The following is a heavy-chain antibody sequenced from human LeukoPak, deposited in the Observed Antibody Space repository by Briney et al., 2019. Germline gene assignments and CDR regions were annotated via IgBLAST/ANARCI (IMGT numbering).Heavy chain of an antibody. CDR1: GDSVSSNSAT. CDR2: TYYRSKWYN. J-gene: IGHJ6*02. CDR3: VRQYSSGWNYYYGMDV. D-gene: IGHD6-19*01. Sequence: SQTLSRTCAISGDSVSSNSATWHWIRQSPSRGLEWLGRTYYRSKWYNDYAVSVKSRININPDTSENQFSLHLNSVTPEDTAVYYCVRQYSSGWNYYYGMDVWGQGTTVTVSS. V-gene: IGHV6-1*01.